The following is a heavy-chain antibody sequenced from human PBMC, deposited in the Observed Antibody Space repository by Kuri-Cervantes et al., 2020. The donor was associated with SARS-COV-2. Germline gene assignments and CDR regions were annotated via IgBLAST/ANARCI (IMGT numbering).Heavy chain of an antibody. Sequence: GESLKISCAASGFTFDDCAMHWVRQAPGKGLEWVSAISGSGGSTYYADSVKGRFTISRDNSKNTLYLQMNSLRAEDTAVYYCAKYSEGANFDYWGQGTLVTVSS. CDR2: ISGSGGST. J-gene: IGHJ4*02. CDR1: GFTFDDCA. D-gene: IGHD2-21*01. V-gene: IGHV3-23*01. CDR3: AKYSEGANFDY.